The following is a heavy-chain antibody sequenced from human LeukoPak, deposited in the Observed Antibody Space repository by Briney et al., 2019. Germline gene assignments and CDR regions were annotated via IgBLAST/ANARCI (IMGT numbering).Heavy chain of an antibody. Sequence: GGSLRLSCVASGFTFSNYGMHWFRQVPGKGLDWVAFIRTDGTDERYADSVKGRFTISRDNSKNTLYLQMNTLTPEDTALYHCARCNTADVPSGNWGQETLVTVSS. CDR3: ARCNTADVPSGN. V-gene: IGHV3-30*02. CDR2: IRTDGTDE. D-gene: IGHD2/OR15-2a*01. CDR1: GFTFSNYG. J-gene: IGHJ4*02.